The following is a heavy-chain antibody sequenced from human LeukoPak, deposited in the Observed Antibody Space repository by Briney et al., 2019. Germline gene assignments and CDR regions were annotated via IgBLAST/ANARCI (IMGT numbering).Heavy chain of an antibody. CDR2: IKQDGSEK. D-gene: IGHD1-1*01. V-gene: IGHV3-7*01. CDR1: GFTFSSYW. Sequence: GGSLRLSCAASGFTFSSYWMSWVRQAPGKGLGWVANIKQDGSEKYYVDSVKGRFTISRDNAKNSLYLQMNSLRAEDTAVYYCARDALADYFDYWGQGTLVTVSS. J-gene: IGHJ4*02. CDR3: ARDALADYFDY.